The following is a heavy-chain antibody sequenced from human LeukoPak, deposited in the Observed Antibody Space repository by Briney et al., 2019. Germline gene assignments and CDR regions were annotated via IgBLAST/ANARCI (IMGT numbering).Heavy chain of an antibody. V-gene: IGHV3-48*01. D-gene: IGHD3-22*01. CDR1: GFTFSSYS. CDR2: ISSSSSTI. Sequence: PGGSLRLSCAASGFTFSSYSMNWVRQAPGKGLEWVSYISSSSSTIYYADSVKGRFTISRDNAKNSLYLQMNSLRAEDTAVYYCARDDSPDSSGYLLNCFAYWGQGTLVTVST. CDR3: ARDDSPDSSGYLLNCFAY. J-gene: IGHJ4*02.